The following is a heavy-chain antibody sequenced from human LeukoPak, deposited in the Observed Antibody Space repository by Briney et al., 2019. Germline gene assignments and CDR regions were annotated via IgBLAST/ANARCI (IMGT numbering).Heavy chain of an antibody. Sequence: PSETLSLTCTVSGGSISSGDYYWSWIRQPAGKGLEWIGRIYTSGSTNYNPSLKSRVTISVDTSKNQFSLKLSSVTAADTAVYYCASLSPSERTTGTIFWRDAFDIWGQGTMVTVSS. J-gene: IGHJ3*02. V-gene: IGHV4-61*02. D-gene: IGHD1-1*01. CDR2: IYTSGST. CDR1: GGSISSGDYY. CDR3: ASLSPSERTTGTIFWRDAFDI.